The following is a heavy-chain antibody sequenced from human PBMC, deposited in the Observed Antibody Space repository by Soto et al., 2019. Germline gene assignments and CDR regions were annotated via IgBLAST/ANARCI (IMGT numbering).Heavy chain of an antibody. V-gene: IGHV3-23*01. CDR1: GFTFSNYG. CDR2: ISGSGGST. D-gene: IGHD6-13*01. J-gene: IGHJ4*02. CDR3: AKDQGSSWYEIDY. Sequence: VGSLRLSCGASGFTFSNYGVTWVRQAPGKGLEWVSTISGSGGSTYYADSVKGRFTISRDNSKNTLYLQMNSLRAEDTAVYYCAKDQGSSWYEIDYWGQGTLVTVSS.